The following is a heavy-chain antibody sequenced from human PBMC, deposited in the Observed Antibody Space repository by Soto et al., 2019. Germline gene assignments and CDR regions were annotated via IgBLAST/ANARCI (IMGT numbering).Heavy chain of an antibody. CDR3: ARGLGNPNYASGTWGFDD. CDR1: GYTCTAHY. V-gene: IGHV1-2*02. D-gene: IGHD3-10*01. J-gene: IGHJ5*02. Sequence: QVQLVQSGAEVKKPGDSVKVYCKASGYTCTAHYIHGARQAPGQGLEWMGWINHNSGGTKYAQKFQGRVSMTRDTSRRTVDMDLMRLTYDDTAVDYAARGLGNPNYASGTWGFDDWGQGTLVTVAS. CDR2: INHNSGGT.